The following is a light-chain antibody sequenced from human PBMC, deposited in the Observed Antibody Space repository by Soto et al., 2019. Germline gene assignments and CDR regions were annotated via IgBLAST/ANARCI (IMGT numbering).Light chain of an antibody. J-gene: IGKJ1*01. CDR3: QQYNNWPRT. Sequence: EIVMTQSPATLSVSPGERATLSCRASQSVSNNLAWYQQKPGQAPRLLIYGASTRATGIPARFSGSGSGTEFTLTINSLLSEDFAVYYCQQYNNWPRTFGQGTKVEIK. CDR2: GAS. CDR1: QSVSNN. V-gene: IGKV3-15*01.